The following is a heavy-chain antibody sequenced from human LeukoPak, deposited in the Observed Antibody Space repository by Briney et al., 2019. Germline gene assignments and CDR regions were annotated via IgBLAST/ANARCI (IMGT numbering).Heavy chain of an antibody. J-gene: IGHJ5*02. Sequence: GGSLRLSCAASGFTFSSYGMHWVRQAPGKGLEWVAFIRYDGSNKYYADSAKGRFTISRDNSKNTLYLQMNSLRAEDTAVYYCAKGDQVLWKPLGNWFDPWGQGTLVTVSS. CDR3: AKGDQVLWKPLGNWFDP. D-gene: IGHD2-21*01. V-gene: IGHV3-30*02. CDR1: GFTFSSYG. CDR2: IRYDGSNK.